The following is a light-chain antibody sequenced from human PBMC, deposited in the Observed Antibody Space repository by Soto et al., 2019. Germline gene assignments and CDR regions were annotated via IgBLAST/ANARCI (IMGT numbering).Light chain of an antibody. V-gene: IGLV1-47*01. Sequence: QSVLTQPPSASGTPGQRVTISCSGSSSNTGSNYVYWYQQLPGSAPKLLIYRNDQQPSGVPDRFSGSKSGTSASLAISGLRSEDEADYYCAAWDDSLSAVVFGGGTKLTVL. CDR2: RND. J-gene: IGLJ2*01. CDR3: AAWDDSLSAVV. CDR1: SSNTGSNY.